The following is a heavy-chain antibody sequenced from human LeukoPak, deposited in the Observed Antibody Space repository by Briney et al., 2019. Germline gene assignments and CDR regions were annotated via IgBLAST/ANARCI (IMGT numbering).Heavy chain of an antibody. CDR2: ISGSGGST. J-gene: IGHJ4*02. CDR3: ARAGSDNYYSGVNY. CDR1: GFTFSTYA. Sequence: GGSLRLSCAAPGFTFSTYAMSWVRQAPGKGREWVSPISGSGGSTYYADSVRGRFTISRDNSNNTLYLQMDSLRAEDTAIYYCARAGSDNYYSGVNYWGQGTLVTVSS. V-gene: IGHV3-23*01. D-gene: IGHD3-22*01.